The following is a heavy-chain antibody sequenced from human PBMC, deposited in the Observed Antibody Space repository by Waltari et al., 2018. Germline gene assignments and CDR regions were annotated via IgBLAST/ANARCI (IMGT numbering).Heavy chain of an antibody. CDR1: GFTFRTYW. V-gene: IGHV3-74*01. CDR3: VRAGYSNWDFDY. J-gene: IGHJ4*02. CDR2: INTDGKTT. D-gene: IGHD5-12*01. Sequence: EVQLVASGGGLVQPGGSLRLACVASGFTFRTYWMHWVRQAPGKGLVWVSHINTDGKTTNDAGSVMARFTIARDNAKKTLYLQMNSLRAEETAVYYCVRAGYSNWDFDYWGQGALVTVSS.